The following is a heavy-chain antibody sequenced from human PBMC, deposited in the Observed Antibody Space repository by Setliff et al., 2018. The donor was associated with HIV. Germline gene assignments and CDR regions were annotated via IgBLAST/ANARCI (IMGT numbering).Heavy chain of an antibody. D-gene: IGHD2-15*01. CDR2: IKQDGSST. CDR3: ARARGGNSEWSY. Sequence: GGSLRLSCAASGFTFSGSWMNWVRQAPGKGLEWVANIKQDGSSTTYADFVKGRFTISRDNAKNTLYLQMNSLRAEDTAVYSCARARGGNSEWSYWGQGTLVTVSS. J-gene: IGHJ4*02. V-gene: IGHV3-7*01. CDR1: GFTFSGSW.